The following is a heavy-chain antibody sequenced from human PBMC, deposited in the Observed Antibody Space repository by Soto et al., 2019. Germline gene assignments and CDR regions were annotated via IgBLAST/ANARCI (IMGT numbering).Heavy chain of an antibody. CDR1: GFPFSAYV. CDR2: ISGSGDTA. J-gene: IGHJ4*02. Sequence: GGSLRLSCAASGFPFSAYVMTWVRRAPVRGLEWISAISGSGDTAYYAESVKGRFTISRDNSRNTLYPKMNNLTVEDTAVYSCAKARFDSRGTFFRVGFYDVWGRGTLVTVSS. V-gene: IGHV3-23*01. D-gene: IGHD3-22*01. CDR3: AKARFDSRGTFFRVGFYDV.